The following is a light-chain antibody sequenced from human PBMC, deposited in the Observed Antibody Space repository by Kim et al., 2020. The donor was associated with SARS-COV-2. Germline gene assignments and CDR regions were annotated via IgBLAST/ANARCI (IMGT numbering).Light chain of an antibody. J-gene: IGLJ2*01. CDR3: QSYDSSLTALV. CDR2: DNT. Sequence: QSVLTQPPSVSGAAGQRVTISCTGSTSNIGGNYVQWYQLLPGTAPRLLIFDNTNPPSGVPGRFSGSKSGSSASLAITGLQSEDEGDYYCQSYDSSLTALVFGGGTQLTVL. CDR1: TSNIGGNY. V-gene: IGLV1-40*01.